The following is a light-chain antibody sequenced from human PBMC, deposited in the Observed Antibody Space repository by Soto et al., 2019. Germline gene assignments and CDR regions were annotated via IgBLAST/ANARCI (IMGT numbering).Light chain of an antibody. J-gene: IGKJ2*01. CDR1: QSVSSTY. V-gene: IGKV3-20*01. Sequence: EIVLTQSPGTLSLSPGERATLSCRASQSVSSTYIDWYQQNPGQAPRLLIYGASSRATCIPDRFSGSGSGTDFILPISRLEPEDFAVYFCQQYGRSPPFTFGQGTKVEIK. CDR2: GAS. CDR3: QQYGRSPPFT.